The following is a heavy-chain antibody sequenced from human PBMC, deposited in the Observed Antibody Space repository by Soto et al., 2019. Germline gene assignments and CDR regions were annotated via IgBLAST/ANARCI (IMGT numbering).Heavy chain of an antibody. CDR3: ARVPRPSSAGTGAY. CDR2: IDYDGTTT. V-gene: IGHV3-74*01. CDR1: GFAFDSYW. J-gene: IGHJ4*02. Sequence: EVQLVESGGGLVQPGGSLRLSCAASGFAFDSYWMHWVRQVPGEGPVWVSRIDYDGTTTTYADSVKGRFTISRDNAKNTLYLQMNSLRAEDTAVYYCARVPRPSSAGTGAYWGQGTLVTVSS. D-gene: IGHD6-13*01.